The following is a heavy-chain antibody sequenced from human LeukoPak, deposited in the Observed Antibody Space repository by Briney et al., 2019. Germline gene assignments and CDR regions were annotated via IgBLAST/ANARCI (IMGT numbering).Heavy chain of an antibody. J-gene: IGHJ6*03. V-gene: IGHV1-69*13. Sequence: ASVKVSCKASGGTFSSYAISWVRQAPGQGLEWMGGIIPIFGTANYAQKFQGRVTITADESTSTAYMELSSLRSEDTAVYYCARGQGSVVGSGYYYYYYMDVWGKGTTVTVSS. CDR2: IIPIFGTA. D-gene: IGHD3-10*01. CDR3: ARGQGSVVGSGYYYYYYMDV. CDR1: GGTFSSYA.